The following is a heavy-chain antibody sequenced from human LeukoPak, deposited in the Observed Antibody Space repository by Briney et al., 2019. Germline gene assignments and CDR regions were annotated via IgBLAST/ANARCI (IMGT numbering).Heavy chain of an antibody. CDR2: ISSSSSMM. CDR1: GFTFGDYS. J-gene: IGHJ4*02. Sequence: GGSLRLSCAATGFTFGDYSMNWVRQAPGKGLEWVSYISSSSSMMYYADSVKGRFTISIDNAKKSLYLRMNSLRVEDTAVYYCARGPPNWGFGYWGQGTLVTVSP. CDR3: ARGPPNWGFGY. V-gene: IGHV3-48*01. D-gene: IGHD7-27*01.